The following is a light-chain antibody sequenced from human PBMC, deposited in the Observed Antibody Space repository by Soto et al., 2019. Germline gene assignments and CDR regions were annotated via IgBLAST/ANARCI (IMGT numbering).Light chain of an antibody. V-gene: IGKV1-5*01. Sequence: DIQLTQSPSTLSAYVGDRVNMTCRASQSISDWLAWYQRKPGKAPELLISDASTLATGVPSRFSGSGSGTEFTLTISSLQTDDSATYFCQEYKTYAFGPGTKVDIK. CDR2: DAS. CDR3: QEYKTYA. J-gene: IGKJ2*01. CDR1: QSISDW.